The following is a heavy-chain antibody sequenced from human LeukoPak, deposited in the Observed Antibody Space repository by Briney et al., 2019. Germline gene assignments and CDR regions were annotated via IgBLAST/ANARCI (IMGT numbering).Heavy chain of an antibody. Sequence: SETLSLTCTVSGGSISSSSYYWGWIRQPPGKGLEWIGSIYHSGSTYYNPSLKSRVTISVDTSKNQFSLKLSSVTAADTAVYYCAKDYGVSLWGQGTLVTVSS. D-gene: IGHD4-17*01. J-gene: IGHJ4*02. CDR3: AKDYGVSL. CDR1: GGSISSSSYY. CDR2: IYHSGST. V-gene: IGHV4-39*01.